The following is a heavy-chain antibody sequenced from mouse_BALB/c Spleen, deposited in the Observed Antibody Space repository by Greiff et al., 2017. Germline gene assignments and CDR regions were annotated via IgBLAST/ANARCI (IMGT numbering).Heavy chain of an antibody. D-gene: IGHD2-1*01. CDR3: AREDGNSYYFDY. J-gene: IGHJ2*01. Sequence: VQLVESGPGLVAPSQSLSITCTVSGFSLTSYGVHWVRQPPGKGLEWLGVIWAGGSTNYYSALMSRLSISKDNSKSQVFLKMNSLQTDDTAMYYCAREDGNSYYFDYWGQGTTLTVSS. V-gene: IGHV2-9*02. CDR1: GFSLTSYG. CDR2: IWAGGST.